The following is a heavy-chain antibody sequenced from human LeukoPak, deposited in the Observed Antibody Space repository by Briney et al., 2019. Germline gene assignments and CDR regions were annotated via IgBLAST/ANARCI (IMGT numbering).Heavy chain of an antibody. D-gene: IGHD3-10*01. Sequence: ASVTVSCTASGYTFSGYYLHWVRQAPGQGLEWMGWINPHSGGINYAQKFQGRVTMTGDTSISTAYMELNRLTSDDTAVYYCARDRAELNYYGSGSYSAFDAFDKWGQGTMVTVSS. V-gene: IGHV1-2*02. CDR1: GYTFSGYY. J-gene: IGHJ3*02. CDR3: ARDRAELNYYGSGSYSAFDAFDK. CDR2: INPHSGGI.